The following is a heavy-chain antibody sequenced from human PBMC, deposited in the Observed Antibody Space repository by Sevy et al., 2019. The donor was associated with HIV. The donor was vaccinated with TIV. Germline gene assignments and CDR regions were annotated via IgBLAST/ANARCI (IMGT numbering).Heavy chain of an antibody. V-gene: IGHV6-1*01. CDR3: ARDRGCSGGSRYHDAFDI. CDR2: TYYRSKWYN. D-gene: IGHD2-15*01. Sequence: KQSQTLSLTCAISGDSVSSNSAAWNWIRQSPSRGLEWLGRTYYRSKWYNDYAVSVKSRITINPDTSKNQFSLQLNSVTPEDTAVYYCARDRGCSGGSRYHDAFDIWGQGTMVTVSS. J-gene: IGHJ3*02. CDR1: GDSVSSNSAA.